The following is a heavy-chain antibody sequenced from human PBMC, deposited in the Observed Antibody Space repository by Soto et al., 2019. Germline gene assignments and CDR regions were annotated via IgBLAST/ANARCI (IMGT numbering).Heavy chain of an antibody. CDR1: GGTFSSYA. Sequence: SVKVSCKASGGTFSSYAISWVRQAPGQGLEWMGGIIPIFGTANYAQKFQGRVTITADESTSTAYMELSSLRSEDTAVYYCAREVGATLNWFDPWGQGTLVTVSS. D-gene: IGHD1-26*01. J-gene: IGHJ5*02. CDR2: IIPIFGTA. CDR3: AREVGATLNWFDP. V-gene: IGHV1-69*13.